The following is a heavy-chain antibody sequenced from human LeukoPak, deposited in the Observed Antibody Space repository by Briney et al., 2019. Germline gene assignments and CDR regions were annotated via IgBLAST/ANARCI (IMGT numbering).Heavy chain of an antibody. Sequence: PGGSLRLSCAASGFTFSSYWMSWVRQAPGKGLEWVANIKQDGSEKYYVDSVKGRFTISRDNAKNSLYLQMNSLRAEDTAVYYCARDPYYYDSSGYYLHYFDYWGQGTLVTVSS. V-gene: IGHV3-7*01. CDR1: GFTFSSYW. CDR3: ARDPYYYDSSGYYLHYFDY. J-gene: IGHJ4*02. CDR2: IKQDGSEK. D-gene: IGHD3-22*01.